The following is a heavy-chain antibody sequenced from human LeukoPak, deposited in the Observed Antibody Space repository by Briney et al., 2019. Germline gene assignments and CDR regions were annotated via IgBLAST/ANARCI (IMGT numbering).Heavy chain of an antibody. CDR1: GFGFSSYV. Sequence: GGSLRLSXTGSGFGFSSYVMYWVRQAPGKGLKYVSSISSNGGNTYYANSVKGRVTISRDNSKNTLYLQMDSLRAEDMAAYYCASQDGFDIWGQGTMVTVSS. V-gene: IGHV3-64*01. CDR3: ASQDGFDI. J-gene: IGHJ3*02. CDR2: ISSNGGNT.